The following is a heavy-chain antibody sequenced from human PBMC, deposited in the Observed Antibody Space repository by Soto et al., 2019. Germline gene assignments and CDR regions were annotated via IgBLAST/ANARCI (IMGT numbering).Heavy chain of an antibody. V-gene: IGHV3-48*02. CDR1: GFTFSSYS. CDR2: ISSSSSTI. Sequence: GGSLRLSCAASGFTFSSYSMNWVRQAPGKGLEWVSYISSSSSTIYYADSVKGRFTISRDNAKNSLYLQMNSLRDEDTAVYYCARVSLIGGYYYYGMDVWGQGTTVTVSS. J-gene: IGHJ6*02. CDR3: ARVSLIGGYYYYGMDV.